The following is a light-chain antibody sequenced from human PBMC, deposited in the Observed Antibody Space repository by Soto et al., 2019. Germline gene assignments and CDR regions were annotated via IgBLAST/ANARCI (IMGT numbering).Light chain of an antibody. CDR3: ETWDSNTWV. V-gene: IGLV4-60*03. CDR2: LEGSGGY. Sequence: QPVLTQSSSASASLGSSVKLTCTLSSGHSSYIIAWHQQQPGKAPRYLMKLEGSGGYNKGSGVPDRFSGSSSGADRYLTISYLQSEDEADYYCETWDSNTWVFGGGTKLTVL. CDR1: SGHSSYI. J-gene: IGLJ3*02.